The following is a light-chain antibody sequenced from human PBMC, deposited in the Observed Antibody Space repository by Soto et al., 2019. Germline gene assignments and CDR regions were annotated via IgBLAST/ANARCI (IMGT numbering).Light chain of an antibody. CDR1: QSLTNSY. Sequence: EIVVTQSPGTLSLSPGERATLSCRASQSLTNSYLVWYKQKPGQAPRLLIYAAFTRATGIPDRFSGSVSLTDFSLTISRLEPEDFSVYYWQHNGTSPQHTFPQATKLQIK. V-gene: IGKV3-20*01. J-gene: IGKJ2*01. CDR2: AAF. CDR3: QHNGTSPQHT.